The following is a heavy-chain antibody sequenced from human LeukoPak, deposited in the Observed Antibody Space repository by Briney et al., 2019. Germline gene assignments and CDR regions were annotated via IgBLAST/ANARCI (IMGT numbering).Heavy chain of an antibody. J-gene: IGHJ3*02. CDR1: GYTFTGYY. Sequence: ASVKVSCKASGYTFTGYYMHWVRQAPGQGLEWMGIINPSGGSTSYAQKFQGRVTMTRDMSTSTVYMELSSLRSEDTAVYYCARVRSSSWYNVGAFDIWGQGTMVTVSS. V-gene: IGHV1-46*01. D-gene: IGHD6-13*01. CDR2: INPSGGST. CDR3: ARVRSSSWYNVGAFDI.